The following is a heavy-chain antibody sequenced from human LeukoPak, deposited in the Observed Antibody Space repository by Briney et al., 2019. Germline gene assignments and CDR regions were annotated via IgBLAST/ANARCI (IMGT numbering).Heavy chain of an antibody. D-gene: IGHD6-19*01. CDR3: ASGAYRSHYYYPMDV. J-gene: IGHJ6*02. CDR2: IPYDGND. Sequence: PGGSLRLSCTASGWTFSNYAFHWVRQPPGKGLEWVAIIPYDGNDYYADSVKGRFIISRDNSKNTLYLQMNSLGTEDTAVYYCASGAYRSHYYYPMDVWGQGTTVTVSS. CDR1: GWTFSNYA. V-gene: IGHV3-30*04.